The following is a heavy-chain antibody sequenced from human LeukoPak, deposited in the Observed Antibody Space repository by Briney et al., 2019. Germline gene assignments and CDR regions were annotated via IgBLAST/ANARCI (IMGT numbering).Heavy chain of an antibody. CDR3: ARDRGGATAYDY. V-gene: IGHV3-48*01. Sequence: GGSLRLSCAASGFAFSSYSMNWVRQAPGKGLEWVSHITASGTAMFYADSVKGRFTISRDNAKNSLYLQMNSLRAEDAAVYYCARDRGGATAYDYWGQGTLVTVSS. CDR2: ITASGTAM. J-gene: IGHJ4*02. CDR1: GFAFSSYS. D-gene: IGHD3-10*01.